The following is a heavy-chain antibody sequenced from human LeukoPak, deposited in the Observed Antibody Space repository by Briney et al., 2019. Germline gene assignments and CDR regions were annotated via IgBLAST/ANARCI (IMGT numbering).Heavy chain of an antibody. V-gene: IGHV3-7*01. CDR3: ARGSPFEPAALPFDY. Sequence: PGGSLRLSCAASGFTFSSYWMSWVRQAPGKGLEWVAKIKQDGSEKYYVDSVKGRFTISRDNAKNSLYLQMNSLRAEDTAVYYCARGSPFEPAALPFDYWGQGTLVTVSS. D-gene: IGHD2-2*01. CDR1: GFTFSSYW. CDR2: IKQDGSEK. J-gene: IGHJ4*02.